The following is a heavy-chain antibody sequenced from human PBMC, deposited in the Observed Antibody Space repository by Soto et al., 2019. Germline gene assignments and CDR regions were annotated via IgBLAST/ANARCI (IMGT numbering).Heavy chain of an antibody. D-gene: IGHD2-15*01. CDR3: AQLVVVAATDAFDI. J-gene: IGHJ3*02. Sequence: SETLSLTCAVYGGSFSGYYWSWIRQPPGKGLEWIGEINHSGSTNYNPSLKSRVTISVDTSKNQFSLKLSSVTAADTAVYYCAQLVVVAATDAFDIWGQGTMVTVSS. CDR2: INHSGST. CDR1: GGSFSGYY. V-gene: IGHV4-34*01.